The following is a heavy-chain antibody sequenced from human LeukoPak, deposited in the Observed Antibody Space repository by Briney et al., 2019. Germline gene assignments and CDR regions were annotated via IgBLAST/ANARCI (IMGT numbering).Heavy chain of an antibody. CDR2: IYHSGST. J-gene: IGHJ4*02. Sequence: PSETLSLTCTVSGGSISSGGYYRSWIRQPPGKGLEWIGYIYHSGSTYYNPSLKSRVTISVDRSKNQFSLKLSSVTAADTAVYYCARSIAAASERPGLNDYWGQGTLVTVSS. CDR3: ARSIAAASERPGLNDY. D-gene: IGHD6-13*01. V-gene: IGHV4-30-2*01. CDR1: GGSISSGGYY.